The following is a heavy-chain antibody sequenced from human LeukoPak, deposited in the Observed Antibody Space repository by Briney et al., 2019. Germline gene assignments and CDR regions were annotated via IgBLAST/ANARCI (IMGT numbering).Heavy chain of an antibody. CDR1: GFIFDDYV. V-gene: IGHV3-9*01. CDR3: VKGYSGSWSGYFDS. CDR2: ITWDGYKI. Sequence: PGGSLRLSCEASGFIFDDYVMYWVRQVPGKGLEWVSGITWDGYKIDYVESVKGRFTISRDNARNSLFLQMNRVRVEDTAFYYCVKGYSGSWSGYFDSWGQGTLVTVAS. D-gene: IGHD5-18*01. J-gene: IGHJ4*02.